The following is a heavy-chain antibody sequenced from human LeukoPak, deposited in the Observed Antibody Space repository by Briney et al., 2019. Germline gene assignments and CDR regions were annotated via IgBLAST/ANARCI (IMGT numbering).Heavy chain of an antibody. Sequence: GASVKVSCKASGYTFTGYYMHWVRQAPGQGLEWMGWINPNSGGTNYAQKFQGRVTMTRDTSISTAYMELSRLRSDDTAVYYCASDFNYCDSSGYYPFDYWGQGTLVTVSS. D-gene: IGHD3-22*01. V-gene: IGHV1-2*02. CDR1: GYTFTGYY. J-gene: IGHJ4*02. CDR3: ASDFNYCDSSGYYPFDY. CDR2: INPNSGGT.